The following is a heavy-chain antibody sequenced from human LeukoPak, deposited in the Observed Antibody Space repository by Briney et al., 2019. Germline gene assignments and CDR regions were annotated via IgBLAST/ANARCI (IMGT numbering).Heavy chain of an antibody. D-gene: IGHD3-3*01. V-gene: IGHV1-69*13. J-gene: IGHJ6*03. CDR1: GGTFSSYA. CDR2: IIPIFGTA. Sequence: SVKVSCKASGGTFSSYAISWVRQAPGQGLEWMGGIIPIFGTANYAQKFQGRVTITADESTSTAYMELSSLRSEDTAVYYCARGNHVLRFLEWSSDYYYYYMDVWGKGTTVTVSS. CDR3: ARGNHVLRFLEWSSDYYYYYMDV.